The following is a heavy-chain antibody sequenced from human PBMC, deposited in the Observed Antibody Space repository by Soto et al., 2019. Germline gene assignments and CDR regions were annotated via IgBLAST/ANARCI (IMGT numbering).Heavy chain of an antibody. CDR1: GFTVSSNY. Sequence: EVQLVETGGGLIQPGGSLRLSCAASGFTVSSNYMSWVRQAPGKGLEWVSVIYSGGSTYYADSVKGRFTISRDNSKNTLYLQMNSLRAEDTAVYYCARESTAMVSFDYWGQGTLLTVSS. CDR3: ARESTAMVSFDY. D-gene: IGHD5-18*01. CDR2: IYSGGST. V-gene: IGHV3-53*02. J-gene: IGHJ4*02.